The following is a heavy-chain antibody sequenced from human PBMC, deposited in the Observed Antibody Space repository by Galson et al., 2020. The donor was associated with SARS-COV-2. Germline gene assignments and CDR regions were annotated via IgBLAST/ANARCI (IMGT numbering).Heavy chain of an antibody. V-gene: IGHV3-53*01. CDR3: ARDGGSGWYHYFGD. J-gene: IGHJ4*02. Sequence: GGSLRLSCAASGFTFSSYYMSWVRQAPGKGLEWVSVIYSGGSTYYADSVKGRFTITRDNSKNTPYLQMNSQRAADTAVYYCARDGGSGWYHYFGDWGQGTLVTVSS. CDR1: GFTFSSYY. CDR2: IYSGGST. D-gene: IGHD6-13*01.